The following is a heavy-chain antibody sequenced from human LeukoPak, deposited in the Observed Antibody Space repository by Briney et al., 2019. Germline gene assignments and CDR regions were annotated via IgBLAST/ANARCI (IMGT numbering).Heavy chain of an antibody. V-gene: IGHV3-7*03. J-gene: IGHJ4*02. Sequence: AGSLRLSCAASGFTFSSYWMSWVRQAPGKGLEWVANIKQDGSEKYYVDSVKGRFTISRDNAKNSLYLQMNSLRAEDTAVYYCARERGSYPWYFDYWGQGTLVTVSS. D-gene: IGHD1-26*01. CDR3: ARERGSYPWYFDY. CDR2: IKQDGSEK. CDR1: GFTFSSYW.